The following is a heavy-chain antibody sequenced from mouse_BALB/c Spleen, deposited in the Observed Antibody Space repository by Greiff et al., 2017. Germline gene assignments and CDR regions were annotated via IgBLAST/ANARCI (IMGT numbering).Heavy chain of an antibody. Sequence: EVQLVESGGGLVQPGGSLRLSCATSGFTFTDYYMSWVRQPPGKALEWLGFIRNKANGYTTEYSASVKGRFTISRDNSQSILYLQMNTLRAEDSATYYCARKIYYGSSEYYFDYWGQGTTLTVSS. CDR1: GFTFTDYY. CDR3: ARKIYYGSSEYYFDY. V-gene: IGHV7-3*02. CDR2: IRNKANGYTT. D-gene: IGHD1-1*01. J-gene: IGHJ2*01.